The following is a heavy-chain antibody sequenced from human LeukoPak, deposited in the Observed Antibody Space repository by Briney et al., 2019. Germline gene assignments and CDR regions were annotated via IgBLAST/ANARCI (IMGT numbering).Heavy chain of an antibody. Sequence: ASVKVSCKASGYTFTSYGISWVRQAPGQGLEWMGWISAYNGNTNYAQKLQGRVTMTTDTSTSTAYMELRSLRSDDTAVYYCAGWGYCSGGSCNWADYWGQGTLVTVSS. CDR2: ISAYNGNT. CDR1: GYTFTSYG. CDR3: AGWGYCSGGSCNWADY. V-gene: IGHV1-18*01. D-gene: IGHD2-15*01. J-gene: IGHJ4*02.